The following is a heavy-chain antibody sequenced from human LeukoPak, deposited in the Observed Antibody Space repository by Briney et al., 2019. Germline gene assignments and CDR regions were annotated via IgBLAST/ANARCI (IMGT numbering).Heavy chain of an antibody. CDR2: IKQDGSEK. CDR3: ARDMGHCSSTSCYWSYYYYGMDV. J-gene: IGHJ6*02. Sequence: GGSLRLSCAASGFTFSSYWMSWVRQAPGKGLEWVANIKQDGSEKYYVDSVKGRFTISRDNAKNSLYLQMNSPRAEDTAVYYCARDMGHCSSTSCYWSYYYYGMDVWGQGTTVTVSS. CDR1: GFTFSSYW. D-gene: IGHD2-2*01. V-gene: IGHV3-7*01.